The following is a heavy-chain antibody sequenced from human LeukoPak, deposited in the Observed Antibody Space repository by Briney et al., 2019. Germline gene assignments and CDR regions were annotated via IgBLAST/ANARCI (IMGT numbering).Heavy chain of an antibody. J-gene: IGHJ4*02. Sequence: ASVKVSCKASGYTFTGYYMHWVRQAPGQGLEWMGWINPNSGGTDYAQKFQGRVTMTRDTSISTAYMELSRLRSDDTAVYYCARTKPNCEYYFDYWGQGTLVTVSS. CDR1: GYTFTGYY. CDR3: ARTKPNCEYYFDY. CDR2: INPNSGGT. D-gene: IGHD1-1*01. V-gene: IGHV1-2*02.